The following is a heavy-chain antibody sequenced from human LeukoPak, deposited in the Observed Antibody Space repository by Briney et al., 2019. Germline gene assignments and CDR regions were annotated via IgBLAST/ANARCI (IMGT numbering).Heavy chain of an antibody. CDR2: INAGNGNT. V-gene: IGHV1-3*01. CDR3: ARDRLCSGYDSGSFYYYGMDV. CDR1: GYTFTSYA. J-gene: IGHJ6*02. Sequence: GASVKVSCKASGYTFTSYAMHWVRQAPGQRLEWMGWINAGNGNTKYSQKFQGRVTITRDTSASTAYMELSSLRSEDTAVYYCARDRLCSGYDSGSFYYYGMDVWGQGTTVTVSS. D-gene: IGHD5-12*01.